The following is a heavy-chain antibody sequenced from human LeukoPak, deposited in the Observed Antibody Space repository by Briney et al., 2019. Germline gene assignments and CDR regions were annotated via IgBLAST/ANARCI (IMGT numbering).Heavy chain of an antibody. CDR3: AKIFTTTVIDGAFDI. D-gene: IGHD4-17*01. CDR1: GFTFSSYG. V-gene: IGHV3-30*02. Sequence: PGGSLRLSCAASGFTFSSYGMHWVRQAPGKGLEWVAFIRYDGSNKYYADSVKGRFTISRDNSKNTLYLQMNSLRAEDTAVYYCAKIFTTTVIDGAFDIWGQGTMVTVSS. CDR2: IRYDGSNK. J-gene: IGHJ3*02.